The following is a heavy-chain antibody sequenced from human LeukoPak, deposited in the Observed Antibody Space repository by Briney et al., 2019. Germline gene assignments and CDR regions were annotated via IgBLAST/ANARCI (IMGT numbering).Heavy chain of an antibody. D-gene: IGHD3-10*01. V-gene: IGHV3-48*04. J-gene: IGHJ6*02. CDR2: ISSSSTI. CDR1: GFTFSSYS. CDR3: ARDRPKPVRGVIHYYYYGMDV. Sequence: PGGSLRLSCAASGFTFSSYSMNWVRQAPGKGLEWVSYISSSSTIYYADSVKGRFTISRDNAKNSLYLQMNSLRAEDTAVYYCARDRPKPVRGVIHYYYYGMDVWGQGTTVTVSS.